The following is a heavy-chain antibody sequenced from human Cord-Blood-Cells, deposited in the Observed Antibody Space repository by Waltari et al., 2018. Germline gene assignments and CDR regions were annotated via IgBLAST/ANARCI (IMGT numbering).Heavy chain of an antibody. V-gene: IGHV4-39*01. Sequence: QLQLQESGPGLVKPSETLSLTCTVSGGSISSSSYYWGWIRQPPGKGLEWIGRFYYSGSTFYNPSPKIRVTISVDTSKNQFSLKLSSVTAADTAVYYCARQVWYGSGSYYNWFDPWGQGTLVTVSS. D-gene: IGHD3-10*01. CDR1: GGSISSSSYY. CDR3: ARQVWYGSGSYYNWFDP. CDR2: FYYSGST. J-gene: IGHJ5*02.